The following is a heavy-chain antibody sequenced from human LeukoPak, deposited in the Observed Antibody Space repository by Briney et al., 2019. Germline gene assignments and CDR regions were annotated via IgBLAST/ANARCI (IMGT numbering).Heavy chain of an antibody. Sequence: GGSLRLSCAASGFTFSSYAMSWVRQAPGKGLEWVSGISWNSGSIGYADSVKGRFTISRDNAKNSLYLQMNSLRAKDTALYYCATGGRDSSGYSWFDPWGQGTLVTVSS. V-gene: IGHV3-9*01. J-gene: IGHJ5*02. CDR2: ISWNSGSI. D-gene: IGHD3-22*01. CDR1: GFTFSSYA. CDR3: ATGGRDSSGYSWFDP.